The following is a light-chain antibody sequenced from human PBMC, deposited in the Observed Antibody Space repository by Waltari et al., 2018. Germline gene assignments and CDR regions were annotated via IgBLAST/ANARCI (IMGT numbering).Light chain of an antibody. Sequence: DIAMTQSPDSLAVSLGERATIHCKSGQNLLYSSNNKNYLAWYQQKPGQPPKLLIYWASTRESGVPDRFSGSGSGTDFTLSISNLQAEDVAIYYCQQYYTAPQTFGQGTKVEI. J-gene: IGKJ1*01. CDR1: QNLLYSSNNKNY. CDR2: WAS. CDR3: QQYYTAPQT. V-gene: IGKV4-1*01.